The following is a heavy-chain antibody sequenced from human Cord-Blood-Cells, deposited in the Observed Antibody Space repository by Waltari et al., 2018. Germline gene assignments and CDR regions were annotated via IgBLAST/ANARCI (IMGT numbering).Heavy chain of an antibody. D-gene: IGHD4-17*01. Sequence: QVQLVESGGGVVQPGRSLRPSSAASGFTFSSYAMHWVRQAPGKGLEWVAVISYDGNNKYYADSVKGRFTISRDNSKNTLYLQMNSLRAEDTAVYYCARDTTVTTLSFDYWGQGTLVTVSS. V-gene: IGHV3-30-3*01. CDR1: GFTFSSYA. J-gene: IGHJ4*02. CDR3: ARDTTVTTLSFDY. CDR2: ISYDGNNK.